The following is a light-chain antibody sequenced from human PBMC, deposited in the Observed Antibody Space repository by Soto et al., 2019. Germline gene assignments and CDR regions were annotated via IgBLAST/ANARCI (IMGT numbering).Light chain of an antibody. Sequence: QSVLTQPPSASGSAGPSVSSSCTGTSSDVGGYNYVSWYQQHPGKAPKLMIYEVNKRPSGVPDRFSGSKSGNAASLTVSGLQAEDEADYYCSSYAGSSNVFGTGTKVTVL. J-gene: IGLJ1*01. V-gene: IGLV2-8*01. CDR2: EVN. CDR3: SSYAGSSNV. CDR1: SSDVGGYNY.